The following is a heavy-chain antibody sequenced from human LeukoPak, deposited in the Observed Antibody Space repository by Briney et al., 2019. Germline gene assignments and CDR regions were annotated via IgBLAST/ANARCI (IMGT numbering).Heavy chain of an antibody. D-gene: IGHD5-12*01. CDR1: DGSISTYY. V-gene: IGHV4-59*01. J-gene: IGHJ4*02. CDR3: ARGGGYASPIGY. CDR2: IYHSGST. Sequence: PSETLSLTCTLSDGSISTYYWSWIRQPPGKGLEWIGYIYHSGSTNYNPSLKSRVTISVDTSKNQFSLKLSSVTAADTAAYYCARGGGYASPIGYRGQGALVTVSS.